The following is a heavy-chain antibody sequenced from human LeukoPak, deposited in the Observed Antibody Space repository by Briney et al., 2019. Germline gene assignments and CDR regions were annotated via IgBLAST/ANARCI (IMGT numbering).Heavy chain of an antibody. D-gene: IGHD2-2*01. CDR1: GGSISRYY. V-gene: IGHV4-4*07. CDR2: IYTSGST. CDR3: ARDHCTSCYSAGGNNWFDP. J-gene: IGHJ5*02. Sequence: SETLSLTCTVSGGSISRYYWSWIRQPAGKGLEWIGRIYTSGSTNYNPSLKSRVTMSVDTSKNQFSLKLSSVTAADTAVYYCARDHCTSCYSAGGNNWFDPWGQGTLVTVSS.